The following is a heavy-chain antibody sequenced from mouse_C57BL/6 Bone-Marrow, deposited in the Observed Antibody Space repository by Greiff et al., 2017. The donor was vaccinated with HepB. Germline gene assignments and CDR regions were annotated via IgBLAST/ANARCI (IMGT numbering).Heavy chain of an antibody. V-gene: IGHV1-64*01. J-gene: IGHJ2*01. CDR2: IHPNSGST. D-gene: IGHD1-1*01. CDR3: ARAVVAVYYFDY. CDR1: GYTFTSYW. Sequence: QVQLQQPGAELVKPGASVKLSCKASGYTFTSYWMHWVKQRPGQGLEWIGMIHPNSGSTNYNEKFKSKATLTVDKSSSTAYMQLSSLTSEDSAVYYCARAVVAVYYFDYWGRGTTPTVTS.